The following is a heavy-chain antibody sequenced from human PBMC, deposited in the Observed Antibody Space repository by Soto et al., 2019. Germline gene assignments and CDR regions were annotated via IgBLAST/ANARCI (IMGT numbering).Heavy chain of an antibody. V-gene: IGHV4-39*01. J-gene: IGHJ4*02. D-gene: IGHD7-27*01. CDR3: TTWGNDY. Sequence: QLQLQESGPGLVKPSETLSLTCTVSGASISGSSYYWGWVRQPPGKGLEWIWSIYYTGTTYYSPSLKSRVTISVDTCKNQFSRKVRSVTAADTAVYFCTTWGNDYWGQGTLVTVSS. CDR2: IYYTGTT. CDR1: GASISGSSYY.